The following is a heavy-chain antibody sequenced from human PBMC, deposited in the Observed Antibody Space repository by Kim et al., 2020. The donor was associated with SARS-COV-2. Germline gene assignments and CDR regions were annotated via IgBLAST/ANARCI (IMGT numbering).Heavy chain of an antibody. Sequence: GRSLRLSCAASGFTFSSYAMHWVRQAPGKGLEWVAVISYDGSNKYYADSVKGRFTISRDNSKNTLYLQMNSLRAEDTAVYYCARDDSFTFGGVIVHLPLDYWGQGTLVTVSS. V-gene: IGHV3-30*04. CDR2: ISYDGSNK. CDR3: ARDDSFTFGGVIVHLPLDY. CDR1: GFTFSSYA. D-gene: IGHD3-16*02. J-gene: IGHJ4*02.